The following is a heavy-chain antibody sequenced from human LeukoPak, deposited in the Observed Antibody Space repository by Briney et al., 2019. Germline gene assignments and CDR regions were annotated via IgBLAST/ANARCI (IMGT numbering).Heavy chain of an antibody. V-gene: IGHV5-51*01. CDR2: IYPGDSDT. Sequence: GQSLKISCKGSGYSFSSNWIGWVRQMPGKGLEWMGIIYPGDSDTRYSPSFQGQVTISVDKSISTAYLQWSSLKASDTAMYYCASYTGYSSGWLDYWGQGTLVTVSS. D-gene: IGHD6-19*01. CDR3: ASYTGYSSGWLDY. J-gene: IGHJ4*02. CDR1: GYSFSSNW.